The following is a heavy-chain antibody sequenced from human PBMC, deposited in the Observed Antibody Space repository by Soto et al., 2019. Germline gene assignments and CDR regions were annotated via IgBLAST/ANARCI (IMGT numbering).Heavy chain of an antibody. D-gene: IGHD2-2*01. CDR2: IYYSGST. CDR1: GGSISSYY. CDR3: ARGSGYCISTSCRPSGWFDP. Sequence: SETLSLTCTVSGGSISSYYWSWIRQPPGKGLEWIGYIYYSGSTNYNPSLKSRVTILVDTSKNQFSLKLSSVTAADTAVYYCARGSGYCISTSCRPSGWFDPWGQGTLVTVS. J-gene: IGHJ5*02. V-gene: IGHV4-59*01.